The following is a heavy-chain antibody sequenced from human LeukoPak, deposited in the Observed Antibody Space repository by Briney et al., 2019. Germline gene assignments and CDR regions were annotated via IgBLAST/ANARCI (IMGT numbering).Heavy chain of an antibody. CDR3: AKGGLLVASFDY. CDR2: ISGSGGST. CDR1: GFTFSSYA. D-gene: IGHD5-12*01. J-gene: IGHJ4*02. Sequence: GGSLRLSCAASGFTFSSYAMSWVRQAPGKGLEWVSAISGSGGSTYYADSVKGRFTISRDNSKNMPYLQMNSLRAEDTAVYYCAKGGLLVASFDYWGQGTLVTVSS. V-gene: IGHV3-23*01.